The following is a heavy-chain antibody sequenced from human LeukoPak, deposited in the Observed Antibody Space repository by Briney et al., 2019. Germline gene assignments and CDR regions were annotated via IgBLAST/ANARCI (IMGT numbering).Heavy chain of an antibody. V-gene: IGHV3-30*03. Sequence: GGSLRLSCAASGFTFSNYGMHWVRQTPGKGLEWVAVISYDGSNKYYADSVKGRFTISRDNSNNTLFLQMNSLRTEDREAYSEANDVGYIPGYSSGWYAFWGQGTLVTVSS. CDR2: ISYDGSNK. J-gene: IGHJ5*01. CDR3: ANDVGYIPGYSSGWYAF. D-gene: IGHD6-19*01. CDR1: GFTFSNYG.